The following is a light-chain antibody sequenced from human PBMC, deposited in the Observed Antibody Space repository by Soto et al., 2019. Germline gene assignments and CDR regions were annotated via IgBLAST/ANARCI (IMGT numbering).Light chain of an antibody. CDR2: AAS. CDR3: QHYNSYSEA. J-gene: IGKJ1*01. V-gene: IGKV1-6*01. CDR1: QGIRND. Sequence: AIQMTQSASSLSASVGDRFTITCRASQGIRNDLGWYQQKPGKAPKLLIYAASSLQSGVPSRFSGSGSGTDFTLTISSLQPEDFATYYCQHYNSYSEAFGQGTKVDI.